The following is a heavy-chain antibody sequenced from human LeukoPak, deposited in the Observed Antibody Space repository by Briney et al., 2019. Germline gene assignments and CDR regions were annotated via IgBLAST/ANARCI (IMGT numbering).Heavy chain of an antibody. Sequence: SETLSLTCAVYGGSFSGYYWSWIRQPPGKGLEWIGEINHSGSTNYNPSLKSRVTISVDTSKNQFSLKLSSVTAADTAVYYCARRPRGIYYGSGPAYYYYYYMDVWGKGTTVTISS. V-gene: IGHV4-34*01. CDR3: ARRPRGIYYGSGPAYYYYYYMDV. J-gene: IGHJ6*03. CDR1: GGSFSGYY. D-gene: IGHD3-10*01. CDR2: INHSGST.